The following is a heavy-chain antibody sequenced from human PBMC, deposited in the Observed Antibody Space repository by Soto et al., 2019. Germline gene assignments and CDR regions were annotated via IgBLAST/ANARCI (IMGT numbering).Heavy chain of an antibody. D-gene: IGHD3-10*01. V-gene: IGHV1-18*01. CDR3: ARFPPPRFGELYYWFDP. CDR2: ISAYNGNT. J-gene: IGHJ5*02. CDR1: GYTFTSYG. Sequence: ASVKVSCKASGYTFTSYGISWVRQAPGQGLEWMGWISAYNGNTNYAQKLQGRVTMTTDTSTSTAYMELRSLRSDDTVVYYFARFPPPRFGELYYWFDPWGQGTLVTVSS.